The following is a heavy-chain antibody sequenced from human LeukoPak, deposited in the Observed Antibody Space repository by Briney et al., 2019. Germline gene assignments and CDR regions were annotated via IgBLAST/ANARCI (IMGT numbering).Heavy chain of an antibody. CDR2: IHYSGST. Sequence: SETLSPTCTASGGSISSYYWSWIRQAPGKGLEWIGYIHYSGSTYDKPSLGSGVIISIDTYKNQLSLKLNSVAAADTAVYYCARGYDNSGFDFWGQGTLVTVSS. V-gene: IGHV4-59*06. CDR3: ARGYDNSGFDF. D-gene: IGHD3-22*01. CDR1: GGSISSYY. J-gene: IGHJ4*02.